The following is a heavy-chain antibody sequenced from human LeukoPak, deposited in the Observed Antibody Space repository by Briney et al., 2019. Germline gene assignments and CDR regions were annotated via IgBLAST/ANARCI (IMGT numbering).Heavy chain of an antibody. Sequence: SETLSLTCAVSGGSFSGYYWNWIRQPPGKGLEWIGEIDHSGSTNYNPSLKSRVTILVDTSKNQFSLKLSSMTAADTAVYYCARGFDGPNAFDIWGQGTMVTVSS. J-gene: IGHJ3*02. CDR1: GGSFSGYY. V-gene: IGHV4-34*01. CDR2: IDHSGST. CDR3: ARGFDGPNAFDI. D-gene: IGHD3-9*01.